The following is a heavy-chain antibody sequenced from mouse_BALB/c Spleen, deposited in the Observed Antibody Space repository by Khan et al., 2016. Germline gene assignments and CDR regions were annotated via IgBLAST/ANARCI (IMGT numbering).Heavy chain of an antibody. CDR3: ARDRDGYSYATDY. V-gene: IGHV2-6-7*01. D-gene: IGHD2-3*01. CDR2: IWGDGST. Sequence: QMQLKQSGPGLVAPSQSLSITCTVSGFSLTGYGVNWVRQPPGKGLEWLGMIWGDGSTDYNSALKSRLSISKDNSKSQVFLKMNSLQTDDTASYYCARDRDGYSYATDYWGQGTSVTVSS. CDR1: GFSLTGYG. J-gene: IGHJ4*01.